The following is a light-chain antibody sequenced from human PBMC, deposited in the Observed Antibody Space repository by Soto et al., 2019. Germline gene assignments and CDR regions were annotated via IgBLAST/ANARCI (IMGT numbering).Light chain of an antibody. CDR3: QQYASFWA. Sequence: DIQMTQSPSTLSASVGDRVTIACRATQSISDSLAWYQQKPGKAPKLLIYKASSLESGVPSRFSGSGSGTEFTLTITSLQPDHFATYYCQQYASFWAFGQGTKVEIK. CDR1: QSISDS. J-gene: IGKJ1*01. CDR2: KAS. V-gene: IGKV1-5*03.